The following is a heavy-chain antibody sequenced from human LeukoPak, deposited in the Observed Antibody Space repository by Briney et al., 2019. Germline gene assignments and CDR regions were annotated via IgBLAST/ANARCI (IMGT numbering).Heavy chain of an antibody. D-gene: IGHD2-21*02. J-gene: IGHJ3*02. CDR3: ARPQGDDPFGDAFDI. CDR2: MNPNSGNT. V-gene: IGHV1-8*01. CDR1: GYTFTSYD. Sequence: GASVKVSCKASGYTFTSYDINWVRQATGQGLERMGWMNPNSGNTGYAQKFQGRVTMTRNTSISTAYMELSSLRSEDTAVYYCARPQGDDPFGDAFDIWGRGTMVTVSS.